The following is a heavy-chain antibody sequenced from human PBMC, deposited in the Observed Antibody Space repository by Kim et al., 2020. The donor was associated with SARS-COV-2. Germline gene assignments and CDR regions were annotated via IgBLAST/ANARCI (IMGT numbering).Heavy chain of an antibody. V-gene: IGHV3-48*03. Sequence: KGRFNITRDNAKNSLYLQMNSRRAEDTAVYYCARETIGYCSGGSCYLFDYWGQGTLVTVSS. J-gene: IGHJ4*02. CDR3: ARETIGYCSGGSCYLFDY. D-gene: IGHD2-15*01.